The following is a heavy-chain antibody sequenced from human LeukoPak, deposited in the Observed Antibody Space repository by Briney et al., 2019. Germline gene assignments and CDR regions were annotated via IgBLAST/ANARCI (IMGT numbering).Heavy chain of an antibody. CDR1: GFTFSSYS. J-gene: IGHJ4*02. D-gene: IGHD3-22*01. Sequence: GGSLRLSCAASGFTFSSYSMNWVRQAPGKGLEWVSYISSSGSTIYYADSVKGRFTISRDNAKNSLYLQMNSLRAEDTAVYYCARSDYYDSSGYWKIFDYWGQGTLVTVSS. CDR3: ARSDYYDSSGYWKIFDY. CDR2: ISSSGSTI. V-gene: IGHV3-48*04.